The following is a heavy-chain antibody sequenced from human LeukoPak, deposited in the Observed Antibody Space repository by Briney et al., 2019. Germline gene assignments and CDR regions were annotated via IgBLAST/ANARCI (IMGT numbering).Heavy chain of an antibody. V-gene: IGHV3-23*01. J-gene: IGHJ4*02. Sequence: GGSLRLSCAASGFTFRNYGMSWVRQAPGKGLEWVSAISNSGGNTYYADSVKGRFTISRDNSRNTLYLQMNSLRAEDTAVYYCARGHSGWYDYWGQGTLVTVSS. CDR2: ISNSGGNT. CDR3: ARGHSGWYDY. CDR1: GFTFRNYG. D-gene: IGHD6-19*01.